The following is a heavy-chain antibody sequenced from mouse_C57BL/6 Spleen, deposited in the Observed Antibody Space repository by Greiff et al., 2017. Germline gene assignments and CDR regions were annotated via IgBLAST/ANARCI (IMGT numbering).Heavy chain of an antibody. CDR1: GFTFSSYG. CDR2: ISSGGSYT. D-gene: IGHD1-1*01. J-gene: IGHJ2*01. V-gene: IGHV5-6*02. CDR3: ARRDLLRYYCDY. Sequence: EVKLMESGGDLVKPGGSLKLSCAASGFTFSSYGMSWVRQTPDKRLEWVATISSGGSYTYYPDSVKGRFTISRDNAKNTLYLQMSSLKSEDTAMYYCARRDLLRYYCDYWGQGTTLTVSS.